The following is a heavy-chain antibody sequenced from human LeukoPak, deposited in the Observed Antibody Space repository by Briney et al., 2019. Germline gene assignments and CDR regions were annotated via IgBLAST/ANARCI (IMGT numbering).Heavy chain of an antibody. CDR2: MYYSESA. D-gene: IGHD6-25*01. J-gene: IGHJ6*03. V-gene: IGHV4-59*01. CDR1: GGSISNIF. Sequence: PSETLSLTCTVSGGSISNIFWTWIRQPPGKGLECIGFMYYSESASYNPSLNSRVTVSVDKSKNQISLKLTSVTAADTAVYYCARFPASAEYRHYYHMDVWGKGTTVTVSS. CDR3: ARFPASAEYRHYYHMDV.